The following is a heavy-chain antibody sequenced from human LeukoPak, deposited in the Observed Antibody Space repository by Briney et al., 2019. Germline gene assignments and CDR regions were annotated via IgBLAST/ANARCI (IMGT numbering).Heavy chain of an antibody. V-gene: IGHV3-48*01. CDR1: GFTFNTYT. Sequence: PGGSLRLSCAASGFTFNTYTMNWVRQAPGKGLEWVSYISGSSGIIDYADSVRGRFTISRDNAKNSLYLQMNSLRAEDTAVYYCAGGRGSSSWYFDYWGQGTLVTVSS. D-gene: IGHD6-13*01. CDR2: ISGSSGII. CDR3: AGGRGSSSWYFDY. J-gene: IGHJ4*02.